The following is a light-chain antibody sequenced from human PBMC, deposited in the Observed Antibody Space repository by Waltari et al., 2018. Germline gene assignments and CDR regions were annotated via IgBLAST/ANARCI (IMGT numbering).Light chain of an antibody. Sequence: SSELTQDPPVSVAVGLTVSLTCRGDSHSSDYASRYQPKPGQAPILVFYGKNSRPSGSPDRFAGSRSGSTASLTITGAQAEDEADYHCNARDSSGQHLAVFGGGTKLTVL. J-gene: IGLJ3*02. V-gene: IGLV3-19*01. CDR3: NARDSSGQHLAV. CDR1: SHSSDY. CDR2: GKN.